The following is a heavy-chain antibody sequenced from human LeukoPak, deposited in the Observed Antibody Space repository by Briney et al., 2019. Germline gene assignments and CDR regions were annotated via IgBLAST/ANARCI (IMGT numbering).Heavy chain of an antibody. CDR2: IYPGDSDT. CDR1: GYSFTSYW. Sequence: GESLKISCKGSGYSFTSYWIGWVRQMPGKGLEWMGIIYPGDSDTRYSPSFQGQVTISADKSISTAYLQGSSLKASDTAMYYCARNAMVRGDYPYYWGQGTLVTVSS. J-gene: IGHJ4*02. CDR3: ARNAMVRGDYPYY. V-gene: IGHV5-51*01. D-gene: IGHD3-10*01.